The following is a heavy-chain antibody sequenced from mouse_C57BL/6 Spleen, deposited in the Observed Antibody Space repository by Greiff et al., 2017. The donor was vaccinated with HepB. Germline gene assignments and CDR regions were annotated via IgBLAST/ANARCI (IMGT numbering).Heavy chain of an antibody. CDR1: GYTFTDYE. J-gene: IGHJ4*01. CDR2: IDPETGGT. D-gene: IGHD2-4*01. V-gene: IGHV1-15*01. Sequence: VKLVESGAELVRPGASVTLSCKASGYTFTDYEMHWVKQTPVHGLEWIGAIDPETGGTAYNQKFKGKAILTADKSSSTAYMELRSLTSEDSAVYYCTRSGDYDGGYAMDYWGQGTSVTVSS. CDR3: TRSGDYDGGYAMDY.